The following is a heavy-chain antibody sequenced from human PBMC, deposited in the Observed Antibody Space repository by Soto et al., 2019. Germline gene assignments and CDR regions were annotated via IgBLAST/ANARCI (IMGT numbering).Heavy chain of an antibody. CDR1: GGSISSYY. Sequence: SETLSLTCTVSGGSISSYYWSWIRQPPGKGLEWIGYIYYSGSTNYNPSLKSRVTISVDTSKNQFSLKLSSVTAADTAVYYCAGGTGWLTEKWGLGTLVTVSS. D-gene: IGHD1-1*01. CDR3: AGGTGWLTEK. V-gene: IGHV4-59*08. J-gene: IGHJ4*02. CDR2: IYYSGST.